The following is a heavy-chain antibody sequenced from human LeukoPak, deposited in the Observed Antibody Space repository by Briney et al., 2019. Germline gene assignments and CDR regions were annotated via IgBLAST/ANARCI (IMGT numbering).Heavy chain of an antibody. J-gene: IGHJ4*02. Sequence: ASVKVSCKASGYTFTSYGISWVRQAPGQGPEWMGWISPYNDNTNYAQKLQGRATLTTDTSTSTAYMELRSLRSDDTAVYYCARHFYGLGTYYHFDYWGQGTLVTVSS. CDR1: GYTFTSYG. CDR2: ISPYNDNT. V-gene: IGHV1-18*01. D-gene: IGHD3-10*01. CDR3: ARHFYGLGTYYHFDY.